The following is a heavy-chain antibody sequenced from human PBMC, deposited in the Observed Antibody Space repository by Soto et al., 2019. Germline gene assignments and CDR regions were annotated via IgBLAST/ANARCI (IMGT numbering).Heavy chain of an antibody. V-gene: IGHV1-69*01. J-gene: IGHJ6*02. CDR2: IIPIFGTA. D-gene: IGHD5-12*01. CDR1: GGTFSSYA. CDR3: ATDGEDIGATIGPPYYYGMDV. Sequence: QVQLVQSGAEVKKPGSSVKVSCKASGGTFSSYAISWVRQAPGQGLEWMGGIIPIFGTANYAQKFQGRVTITADETTSTAYMELSSLRSEDTAGYYCATDGEDIGATIGPPYYYGMDVWGQGTTVTVSS.